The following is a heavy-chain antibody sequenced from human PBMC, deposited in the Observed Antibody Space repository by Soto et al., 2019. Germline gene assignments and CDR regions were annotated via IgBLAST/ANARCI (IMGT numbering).Heavy chain of an antibody. V-gene: IGHV4-34*01. CDR1: GGSFRGYY. D-gene: IGHD1-26*01. Sequence: ETLSLTCAVYGGSFRGYYWTWIRQPPGKGLEWIGEINHSGSTKYNPSLKSRVTISVDTSKNQFSLKLSSVTAADTAVYYCARSSPYSGSYYRFDYWGQGPLVTVSS. J-gene: IGHJ4*02. CDR3: ARSSPYSGSYYRFDY. CDR2: INHSGST.